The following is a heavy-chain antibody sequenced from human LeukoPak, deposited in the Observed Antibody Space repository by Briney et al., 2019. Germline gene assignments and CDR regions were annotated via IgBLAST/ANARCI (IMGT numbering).Heavy chain of an antibody. J-gene: IGHJ4*02. CDR2: ISAYNGNT. V-gene: IGHV1-18*01. CDR3: ARDLRGKAHFYDSSGYSMGY. CDR1: GYTFTSYG. D-gene: IGHD3-22*01. Sequence: GASVKISCKASGYTFTSYGISWVRQAPGQGLEWMGWISAYNGNTNYAQKLQGRVTMTTDTSTSTAYMELRSLRSDDTAVYYCARDLRGKAHFYDSSGYSMGYWGQGTLVTVSS.